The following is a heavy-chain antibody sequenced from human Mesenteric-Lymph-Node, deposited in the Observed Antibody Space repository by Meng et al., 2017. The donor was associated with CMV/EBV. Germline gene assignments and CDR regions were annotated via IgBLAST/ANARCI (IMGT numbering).Heavy chain of an antibody. CDR1: GGTFSSYA. CDR2: IIPILGIA. Sequence: CKASGGTFSSYAISWVRPAPGQGLGWMGRIIPILGIANYAQKFQGRVTITADKSTSTAYMELSSLRSEDTAVYYCARVAVAGGLVDYWGQGTLVTVSS. CDR3: ARVAVAGGLVDY. D-gene: IGHD6-19*01. V-gene: IGHV1-69*04. J-gene: IGHJ4*02.